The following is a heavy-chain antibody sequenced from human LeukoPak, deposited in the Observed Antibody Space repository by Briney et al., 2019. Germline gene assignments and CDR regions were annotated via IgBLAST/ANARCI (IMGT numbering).Heavy chain of an antibody. D-gene: IGHD3-10*01. V-gene: IGHV4-59*01. Sequence: SETLSLTCTVSGGSISNYYWSWIRQPPGKGLEWIGHIYDSGSTNYNPSLKSRVTMSLDTSKSQFSLKLSSVTAADTAVYYCAREGYYGSGNLDYWGQGTLVTVSS. CDR3: AREGYYGSGNLDY. J-gene: IGHJ4*02. CDR1: GGSISNYY. CDR2: IYDSGST.